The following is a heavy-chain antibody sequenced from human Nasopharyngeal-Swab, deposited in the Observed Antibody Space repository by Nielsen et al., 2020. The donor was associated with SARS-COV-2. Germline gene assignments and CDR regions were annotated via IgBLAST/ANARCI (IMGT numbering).Heavy chain of an antibody. V-gene: IGHV3-21*01. D-gene: IGHD3-3*01. CDR3: AREDDFWSGSTDYYYYYMDV. Sequence: WIRQPPGKGLEWVSSISSSSSYIYYADSVKGRFTISRDNAKNSPYLQMNSLRAEDTAVYYCAREDDFWSGSTDYYYYYMDVWGKGTTVTVSS. CDR2: ISSSSSYI. J-gene: IGHJ6*03.